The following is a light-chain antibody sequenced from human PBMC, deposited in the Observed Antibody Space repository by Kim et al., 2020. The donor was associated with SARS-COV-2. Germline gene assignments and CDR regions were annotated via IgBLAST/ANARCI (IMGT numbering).Light chain of an antibody. Sequence: AIQMTQSPSALSASVGDRVTITCRASQAIRNDLGWYQQKPGKAPKRLIYAAFSLQSGVPSRFSGTESGTDFTLTISSLQAEDFATYYCLQDYNYPRTFGQGTEVDIK. CDR3: LQDYNYPRT. CDR1: QAIRND. J-gene: IGKJ1*01. CDR2: AAF. V-gene: IGKV1-6*01.